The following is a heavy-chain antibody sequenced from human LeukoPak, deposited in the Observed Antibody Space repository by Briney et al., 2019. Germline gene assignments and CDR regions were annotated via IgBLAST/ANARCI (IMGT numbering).Heavy chain of an antibody. Sequence: SQTLSLTCTVSGGSVSSGSYYWSWIRQPPGKGLEWIGYIYYSGSTNYNPSLKSRVTISVDTSKNQFSLKLSSVTAADTAVYYCARVLYDSSGYYFAYWGQGTLVTVSS. V-gene: IGHV4-61*01. CDR2: IYYSGST. CDR1: GGSVSSGSYY. CDR3: ARVLYDSSGYYFAY. J-gene: IGHJ4*02. D-gene: IGHD3-22*01.